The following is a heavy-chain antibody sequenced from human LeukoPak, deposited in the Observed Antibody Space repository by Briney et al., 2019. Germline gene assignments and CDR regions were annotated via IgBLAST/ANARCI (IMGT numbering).Heavy chain of an antibody. J-gene: IGHJ4*02. CDR1: GYIFTSYG. CDR3: ASDGETYDILTGSFDY. CDR2: IIPIFGTA. V-gene: IGHV1-69*13. D-gene: IGHD3-9*01. Sequence: SVKVSCKASGYIFTSYGISWVRQAPGQGLEWMGGIIPIFGTANYAQKFQGRVTITADESTSTAYMELSSLRSEDTAVYYCASDGETYDILTGSFDYWGQGTLVTVSS.